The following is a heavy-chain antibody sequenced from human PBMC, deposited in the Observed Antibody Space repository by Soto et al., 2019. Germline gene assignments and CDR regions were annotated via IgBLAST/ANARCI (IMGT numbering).Heavy chain of an antibody. V-gene: IGHV1-18*04. J-gene: IGHJ4*02. CDR3: ARDQRYYGSGSYYSDS. CDR2: ISAYTGKA. Sequence: QVQLVQSGPEVKKPGASVKVSCKTSGYVYISYGISWVRQAPGHGLEWVGWISAYTGKADYAQKFQGRVTTTTETSTSTAFLELRSLRSDDTAVYYCARDQRYYGSGSYYSDSWGQGTLVTVSS. CDR1: GYVYISYG. D-gene: IGHD3-10*01.